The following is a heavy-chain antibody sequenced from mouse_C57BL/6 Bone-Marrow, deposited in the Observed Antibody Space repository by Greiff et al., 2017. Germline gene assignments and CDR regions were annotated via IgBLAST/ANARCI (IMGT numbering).Heavy chain of an antibody. CDR1: GFTFTDYY. J-gene: IGHJ3*01. CDR2: INPYNGGT. Sequence: EVKLLQSGPVLVKPGASLKMSCKASGFTFTDYYMNWVQQTHGKSLEWIGVINPYNGGTSYNQKFKGKATLTVDKSSSTAYMELNRLTSEDSAVYYCARGLRCGIAYWGQGTLVTVSA. CDR3: ARGLRCGIAY. D-gene: IGHD1-1*01. V-gene: IGHV1-19*01.